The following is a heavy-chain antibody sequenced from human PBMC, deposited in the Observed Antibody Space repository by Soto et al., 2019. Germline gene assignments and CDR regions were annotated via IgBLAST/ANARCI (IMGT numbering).Heavy chain of an antibody. CDR1: GGSISSSSYY. CDR2: IYYSGST. Sequence: TSETLSLTCTVSGGSISSSSYYWGWIRQPPGKGLEWIGSIYYSGSTYYNPSLKSRVTISVDTSKNQFSLKLSSVTAADTAVYYCARQELYDFWSGYYSGYFDYWGQGTLVTVSS. D-gene: IGHD3-3*01. J-gene: IGHJ4*02. V-gene: IGHV4-39*01. CDR3: ARQELYDFWSGYYSGYFDY.